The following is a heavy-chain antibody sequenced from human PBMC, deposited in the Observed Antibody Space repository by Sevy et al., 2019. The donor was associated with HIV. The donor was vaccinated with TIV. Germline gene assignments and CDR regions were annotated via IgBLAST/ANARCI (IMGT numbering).Heavy chain of an antibody. Sequence: SETLSLTCTVSGGSISSSSYYWGWIRQPPGKGLEWIGSIYYSGSTYYNPSLKSRVTISVDTSKNQFSLKLSSVTAADTAVYYCARPVNYYDSSGYFDDFDIWGQGTMVTVS. D-gene: IGHD3-22*01. J-gene: IGHJ3*02. CDR1: GGSISSSSYY. CDR2: IYYSGST. V-gene: IGHV4-39*01. CDR3: ARPVNYYDSSGYFDDFDI.